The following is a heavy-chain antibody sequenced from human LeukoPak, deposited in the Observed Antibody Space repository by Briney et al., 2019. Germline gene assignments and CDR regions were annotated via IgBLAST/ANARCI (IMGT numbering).Heavy chain of an antibody. V-gene: IGHV4-30-4*01. Sequence: TSSETLSLTCTVSGGSISSRDYYWSWIRQPPGKGLEWIGYIYYSGRTYYNPSLKSRVTISVDTSKNQFSLKLSSVTAADTAVYYCARATDVYSFDYWGQGTLVTVSS. CDR3: ARATDVYSFDY. J-gene: IGHJ4*02. CDR2: IYYSGRT. CDR1: GGSISSRDYY.